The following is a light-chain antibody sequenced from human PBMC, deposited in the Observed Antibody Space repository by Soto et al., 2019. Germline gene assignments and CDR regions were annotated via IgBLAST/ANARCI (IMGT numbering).Light chain of an antibody. CDR3: QQYGSSPRIT. CDR2: GAS. J-gene: IGKJ5*01. V-gene: IGKV3-20*01. Sequence: ELVLTQSPDTLSLSPGERATLSCRASQSVSSSYLAWYQQKPGQAPRLLIYGASSRATGIPDRFSGSGSGTDFTLTISRLEPEDFAVYYCQQYGSSPRITFGQGTRLEIK. CDR1: QSVSSSY.